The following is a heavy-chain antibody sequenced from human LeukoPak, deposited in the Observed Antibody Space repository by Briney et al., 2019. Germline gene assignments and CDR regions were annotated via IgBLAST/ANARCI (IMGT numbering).Heavy chain of an antibody. CDR2: ISGSGGST. CDR3: AKEVGYCSSTSCSTPDY. J-gene: IGHJ4*02. V-gene: IGHV3-23*01. D-gene: IGHD2-2*01. Sequence: GGSLRLSCAASGFTFSSYAMSWVRQAPGKGLEWVSAISGSGGSTYYADSVKGRFTISRDNSKNTLYLQMNSLRAEDTAVYYCAKEVGYCSSTSCSTPDYWGQGTLVTVSS. CDR1: GFTFSSYA.